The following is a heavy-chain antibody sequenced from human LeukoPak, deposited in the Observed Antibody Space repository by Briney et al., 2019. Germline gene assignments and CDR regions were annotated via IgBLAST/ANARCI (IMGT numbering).Heavy chain of an antibody. CDR1: GVSISSSNSY. D-gene: IGHD3/OR15-3a*01. CDR2: IYYTGNT. V-gene: IGHV4-39*01. CDR3: ARQTGSGLFTLP. J-gene: IGHJ4*02. Sequence: KPSETLSLTCTVSGVSISSSNSYWGWIRQPPGKGLEWIGSIYYTGNTYYNASLKGRVTISIDTSKNQISLRLTSVTATDTAMYYCARQTGSGLFTLPGGQGTLVSVSS.